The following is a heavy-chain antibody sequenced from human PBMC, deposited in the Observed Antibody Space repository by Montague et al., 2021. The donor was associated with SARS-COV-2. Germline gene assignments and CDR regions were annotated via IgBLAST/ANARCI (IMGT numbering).Heavy chain of an antibody. Sequence: SETLSLTCTVSGGSVSSSGYYWGWIRQPPGKGLEWIGSIYFSGSSYYNPSLKSRVSISVDTSKNQFSLRLSSVTSADTAVYYCARHRRGGVVVDAPNWFDPWGQGTLVTVSS. CDR1: GGSVSSSGYY. CDR3: ARHRRGGVVVDAPNWFDP. J-gene: IGHJ5*02. D-gene: IGHD2-15*01. CDR2: IYFSGSS. V-gene: IGHV4-39*01.